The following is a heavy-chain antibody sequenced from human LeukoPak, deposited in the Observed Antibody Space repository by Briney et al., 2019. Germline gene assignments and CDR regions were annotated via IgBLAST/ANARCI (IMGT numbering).Heavy chain of an antibody. D-gene: IGHD3-22*01. Sequence: GRSLRLSCAASGFTFSSYAMHWVRQAPGKGLEWVAVISYDGSNKYYADSVKGRFTISRDNSNNTLYLQMNSLRAEDTAVYYCARSGPQWLSYMDVWGQGTTVTVSS. V-gene: IGHV3-30-3*01. CDR1: GFTFSSYA. CDR3: ARSGPQWLSYMDV. CDR2: ISYDGSNK. J-gene: IGHJ6*02.